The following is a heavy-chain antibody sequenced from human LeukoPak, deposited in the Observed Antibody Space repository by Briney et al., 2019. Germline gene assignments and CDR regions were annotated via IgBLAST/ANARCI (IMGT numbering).Heavy chain of an antibody. D-gene: IGHD3-22*01. CDR2: VYSGGST. V-gene: IGHV3-53*01. J-gene: IGHJ4*02. Sequence: GGSLRLSCAVSGFTVITNYMNWVSQAPGKGLEWVSVVYSGGSTFHADSVKGRFTISRDNSKNTLYLQMHSLRAEDTAVYYCARLANPSGYWDWGQGTLVTVSS. CDR3: ARLANPSGYWD. CDR1: GFTVITNY.